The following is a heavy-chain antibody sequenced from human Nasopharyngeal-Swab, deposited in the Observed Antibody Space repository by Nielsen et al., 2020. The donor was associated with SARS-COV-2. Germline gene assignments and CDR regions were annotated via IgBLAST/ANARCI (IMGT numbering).Heavy chain of an antibody. V-gene: IGHV3-30*04. CDR1: GFSFSSYA. Sequence: GGSLRLSCAASGFSFSSYAMHWVRQAPGKGLEWVAVAPSDGRNKYYADSLKGRFTVSRDNSKNTLYLQMNSLRAEDTAVYYCARRALQDYYFDYWGQGTLVTVSS. J-gene: IGHJ4*02. CDR2: APSDGRNK. CDR3: ARRALQDYYFDY.